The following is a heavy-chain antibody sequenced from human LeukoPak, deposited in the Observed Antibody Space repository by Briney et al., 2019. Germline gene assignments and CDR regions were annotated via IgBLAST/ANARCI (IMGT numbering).Heavy chain of an antibody. V-gene: IGHV3-7*01. J-gene: IGHJ3*02. CDR2: IKQDGSEK. CDR3: ARDTLAFDI. Sequence: PGGSLRLSCAASGFTFSTSAMSWVRQAPGKGLEWVANIKQDGSEKYYVDSVKGRFTISRDNAKNSLYLQMNSLRAEDTAVYYCARDTLAFDIWGQGTMVTVSS. CDR1: GFTFSTSA.